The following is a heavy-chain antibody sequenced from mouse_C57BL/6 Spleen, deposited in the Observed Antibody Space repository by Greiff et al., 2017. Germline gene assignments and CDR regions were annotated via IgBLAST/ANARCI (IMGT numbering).Heavy chain of an antibody. D-gene: IGHD3-3*01. CDR1: GFTFSSYA. J-gene: IGHJ2*01. Sequence: EVKLMESGGGLVKPGGSLKLSCAASGFTFSSYAMSWVRQTPEKRLEWVATISDGGSYTYYPDNVKGRFTISRDNAKNNLYLQMSHLKSEDTAMYYCARDRGLFDYWGQGTTLTVSS. CDR2: ISDGGSYT. V-gene: IGHV5-4*01. CDR3: ARDRGLFDY.